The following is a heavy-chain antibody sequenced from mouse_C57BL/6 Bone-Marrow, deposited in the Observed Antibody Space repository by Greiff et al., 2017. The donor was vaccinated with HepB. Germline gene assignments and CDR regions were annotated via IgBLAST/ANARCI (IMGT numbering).Heavy chain of an antibody. Sequence: EVKVEESGGGLVQPGGSLKLSCAASGFTFSDYYMYWVRQTPEKRLEWVAYISNGGGSTYYPDTVKGRFTISRDNAKNTLYLQMSRLKSEDTAMYYCARRYSNYYWYFDVWGTGTTVTVSS. CDR2: ISNGGGST. J-gene: IGHJ1*03. CDR1: GFTFSDYY. CDR3: ARRYSNYYWYFDV. D-gene: IGHD2-5*01. V-gene: IGHV5-12*01.